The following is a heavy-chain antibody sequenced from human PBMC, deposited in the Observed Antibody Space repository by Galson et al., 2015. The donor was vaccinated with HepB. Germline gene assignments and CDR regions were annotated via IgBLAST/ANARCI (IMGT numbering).Heavy chain of an antibody. CDR3: ARAVVVVAANPDY. V-gene: IGHV3-74*01. Sequence: SLRLSCAASGFTFSSYRMHWVRQAPGKGLVWVSRINSDGSSTSYADSVKGRFTISRDNAKNTLYLQMNSLRAEDTAVYYCARAVVVVAANPDYWGQGTLVTVSS. CDR2: INSDGSST. D-gene: IGHD2-15*01. J-gene: IGHJ4*02. CDR1: GFTFSSYR.